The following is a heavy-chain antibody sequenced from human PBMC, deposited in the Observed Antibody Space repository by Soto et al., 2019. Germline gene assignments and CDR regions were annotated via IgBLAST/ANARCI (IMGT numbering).Heavy chain of an antibody. CDR3: ASRAITMIVGYDP. CDR2: IYYSGST. V-gene: IGHV4-59*08. D-gene: IGHD3-22*01. CDR1: GGSISSYY. Sequence: SETLSLTCTVSGGSISSYYWSWIRQPPGKGLEWIGYIYYSGSTNYNPSLKSRVTISVDTSKNQFSLKLSSVTAADTAVYYCASRAITMIVGYDPWGQGTLVTVSS. J-gene: IGHJ5*02.